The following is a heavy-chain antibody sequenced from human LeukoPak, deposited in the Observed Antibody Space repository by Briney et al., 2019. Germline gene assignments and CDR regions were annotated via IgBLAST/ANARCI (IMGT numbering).Heavy chain of an antibody. V-gene: IGHV4-31*03. CDR2: IYYSGST. D-gene: IGHD2-2*01. Sequence: SQTLSLTCTVSGGSISSGGYYWSWIRQHPGKGLEWIGYIYYSGSTYYNPSLKSRVTISVDTSKNQFSLKLSSVTAADTAVYYCASTYCSSTSCYRDYYYGMDVWGQGTTVTVSS. CDR1: GGSISSGGYY. CDR3: ASTYCSSTSCYRDYYYGMDV. J-gene: IGHJ6*02.